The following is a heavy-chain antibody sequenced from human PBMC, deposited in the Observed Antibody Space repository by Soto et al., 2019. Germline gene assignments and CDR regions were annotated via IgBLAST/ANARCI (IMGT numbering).Heavy chain of an antibody. Sequence: GSLRLSCAASGFTFSSYAMHWVRQAPGKGLEWVAVISYDGSNKYYADSVKGRFTISRDNSKNTLYLQMNSLRAEDTAVYYCARDRDSSSWYSDYWGQGTLVTVSS. J-gene: IGHJ4*02. V-gene: IGHV3-30-3*01. CDR1: GFTFSSYA. CDR3: ARDRDSSSWYSDY. D-gene: IGHD6-13*01. CDR2: ISYDGSNK.